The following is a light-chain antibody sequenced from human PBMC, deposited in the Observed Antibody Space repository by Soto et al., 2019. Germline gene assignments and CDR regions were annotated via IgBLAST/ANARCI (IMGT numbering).Light chain of an antibody. CDR1: QRVSSNY. V-gene: IGKV3-20*01. CDR3: QQYVRAQSK. Sequence: EIVLTQSPGTLSLSPGERATLSCRASQRVSSNYLAWYQQKPGEAPRLLIYGASSRATGIPDRFRGSGSGTDFPLTLTRLEPGDFAVYFSQQYVRAQSKFVQGTKVKIK. CDR2: GAS. J-gene: IGKJ1*01.